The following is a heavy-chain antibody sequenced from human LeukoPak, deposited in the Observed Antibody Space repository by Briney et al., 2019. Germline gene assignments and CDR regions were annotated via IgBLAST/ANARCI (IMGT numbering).Heavy chain of an antibody. CDR1: GGSISSGGYS. J-gene: IGHJ4*02. D-gene: IGHD1-26*01. V-gene: IGHV4-61*08. CDR2: IYYSGST. Sequence: PSQALSLTCAVSGGSISSGGYSWSWIRQSPGKGLEWIGYIYYSGSTNYNPSLKSRVTISVDTSKNQFSLKLSSVTAADTAVYYCARVGSGSYGDYWGQGTLVTVSS. CDR3: ARVGSGSYGDY.